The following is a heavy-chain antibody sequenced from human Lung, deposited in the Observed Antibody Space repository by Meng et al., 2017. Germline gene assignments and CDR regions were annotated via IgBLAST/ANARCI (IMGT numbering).Heavy chain of an antibody. V-gene: IGHV4-61*02. Sequence: VQLQESGPGLVKPSQTLSLPCTVSGGSISGGSYYWSWIRQPAGKGLEWIGRIYTSGSTNYNPSLKSRVTISVDTSKNQFSLKLSSVTAADTAVYYCARVSYGGPMDYWGQGTLVTVSS. CDR1: GGSISGGSYY. CDR2: IYTSGST. D-gene: IGHD4-23*01. J-gene: IGHJ4*02. CDR3: ARVSYGGPMDY.